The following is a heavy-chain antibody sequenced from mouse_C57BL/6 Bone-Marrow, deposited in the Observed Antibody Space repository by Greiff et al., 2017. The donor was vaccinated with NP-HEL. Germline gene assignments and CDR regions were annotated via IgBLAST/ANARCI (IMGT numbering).Heavy chain of an antibody. V-gene: IGHV1-61*01. CDR2: IYPSDSET. CDR1: GYTFTSYW. CDR3: ARGGDYYGSSPGY. J-gene: IGHJ2*01. Sequence: VQLQQPGAELVRPGSSVKLSCKASGYTFTSYWMDWVKQRPGQGLEWIGNIYPSDSETHYNQKFKDKATLTVDKSSSTAYMQLSSLTSEYSAVYYCARGGDYYGSSPGYWGQGTTLTVSS. D-gene: IGHD1-1*01.